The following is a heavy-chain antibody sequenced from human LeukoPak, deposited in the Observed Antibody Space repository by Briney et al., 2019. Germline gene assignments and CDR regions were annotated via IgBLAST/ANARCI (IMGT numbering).Heavy chain of an antibody. CDR2: IYSGGST. V-gene: IGHV3-66*01. J-gene: IGHJ4*02. Sequence: GGSLRLSCAASGITVSNSYMSWVRQAPGKGLEWVSLIYSGGSTYYADSVRGRFTISRDSSKNTVYLQMDSLRVEDTAVYYCARVYNWGRGTLVTVSS. D-gene: IGHD4-11*01. CDR3: ARVYN. CDR1: GITVSNSY.